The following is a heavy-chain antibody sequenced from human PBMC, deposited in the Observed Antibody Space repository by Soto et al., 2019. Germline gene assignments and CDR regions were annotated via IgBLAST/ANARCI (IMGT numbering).Heavy chain of an antibody. Sequence: SGPTLVNPTETLTLTCTFSGFSLSTTGVAVGWIRQPPGKALEWLALIYWDDDKRYSPSLKTRLTITKDTSKNQVVLTMTNMDPVDTATYYCAFFQRALSSSWSNYFDPWGQGTLVTVSS. CDR3: AFFQRALSSSWSNYFDP. D-gene: IGHD6-13*01. J-gene: IGHJ5*02. CDR2: IYWDDDK. V-gene: IGHV2-5*02. CDR1: GFSLSTTGVA.